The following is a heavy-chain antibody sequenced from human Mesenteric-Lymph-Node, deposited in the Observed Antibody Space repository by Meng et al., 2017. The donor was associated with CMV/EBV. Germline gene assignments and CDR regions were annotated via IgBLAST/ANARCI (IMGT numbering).Heavy chain of an antibody. V-gene: IGHV1-2*02. J-gene: IGHJ3*01. CDR1: GYTFTGYY. D-gene: IGHD6-13*01. Sequence: ASVKVSCKAFGYTFTGYYMHWVRQAPGQGLEWMGWINPNSGGTNYAQKFQGRVTMTRDTSISTAYMELSRLRSDDTAMYYCARGNSSSWSDFFDFWGQGTMVTVSS. CDR3: ARGNSSSWSDFFDF. CDR2: INPNSGGT.